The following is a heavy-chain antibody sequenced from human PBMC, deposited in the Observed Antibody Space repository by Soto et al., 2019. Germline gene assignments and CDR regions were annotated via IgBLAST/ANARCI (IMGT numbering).Heavy chain of an antibody. CDR2: ISGSGGST. D-gene: IGHD1-1*01. Sequence: GGSLRLSCAASGFTFSSYAMSWVRQAPGKGLEWVSAISGSGGSTYYADSVKGRFTISRDNSKNTLYLQMNSLRAEDTAVYYCAKVPGYGYYYYGMDVWGQGTTVTVSS. CDR3: AKVPGYGYYYYGMDV. J-gene: IGHJ6*02. V-gene: IGHV3-23*01. CDR1: GFTFSSYA.